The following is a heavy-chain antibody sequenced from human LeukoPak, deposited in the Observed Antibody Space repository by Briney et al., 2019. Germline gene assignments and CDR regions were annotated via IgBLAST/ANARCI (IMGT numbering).Heavy chain of an antibody. J-gene: IGHJ6*03. CDR2: IRYDGSNK. V-gene: IGHV3-30*02. CDR3: AKDRGGWGSRYHYYMDV. Sequence: GGSLRLSCAASGFTFSSYGMHWVRQAPGKGLEWVAFIRYDGSNKYYADSVKGRFTISRDNSKNTLYLQMNSLRAEDTAVYYCAKDRGGWGSRYHYYMDVWGKGTTVTVSS. CDR1: GFTFSSYG. D-gene: IGHD3-10*01.